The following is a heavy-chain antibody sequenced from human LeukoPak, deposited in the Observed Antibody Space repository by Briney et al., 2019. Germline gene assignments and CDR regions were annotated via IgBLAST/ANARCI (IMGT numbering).Heavy chain of an antibody. CDR1: GYSFTSYW. D-gene: IGHD5-18*01. J-gene: IGHJ5*02. Sequence: GESLKISCKGSGYSFTSYWIGWVRQMPGKGLELMGIIYPGDSDTRYGPSFQGQVTISADRSISTAYLQWSSLKASDTAMYYCSRLGEQLWLARFDPWGQATLVTVSS. V-gene: IGHV5-51*01. CDR3: SRLGEQLWLARFDP. CDR2: IYPGDSDT.